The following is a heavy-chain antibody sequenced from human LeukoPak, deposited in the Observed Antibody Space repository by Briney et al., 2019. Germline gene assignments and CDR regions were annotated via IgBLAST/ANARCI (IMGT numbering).Heavy chain of an antibody. CDR2: ISGSGANT. D-gene: IGHD1-1*01. V-gene: IGHV3-23*01. CDR1: GFIFSSYA. CDR3: AREGTGTIDS. J-gene: IGHJ4*02. Sequence: GGSLRLSCAASGFIFSSYAMSWVRQVPGKGLQWVSSISGSGANTYNADSVKGRFTISRDNSKTTLSVQMTSLTAEDTAVYYCAREGTGTIDSWGPGTLVTVSS.